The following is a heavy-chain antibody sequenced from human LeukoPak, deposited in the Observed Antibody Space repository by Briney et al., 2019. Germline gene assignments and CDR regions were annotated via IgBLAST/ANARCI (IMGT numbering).Heavy chain of an antibody. D-gene: IGHD2-15*01. V-gene: IGHV4-59*08. J-gene: IGHJ3*02. CDR2: IYYSGST. Sequence: PSETLSLTCTVSGGYINSYYWSWIRQPPGKGLEWSGYIYYSGSTNYNPSLKSRVTISVDTSNNKFSLKLTSLTAADTAVYYCVRHLSAGRPAFDIWDQGTMVTVSS. CDR1: GGYINSYY. CDR3: VRHLSAGRPAFDI.